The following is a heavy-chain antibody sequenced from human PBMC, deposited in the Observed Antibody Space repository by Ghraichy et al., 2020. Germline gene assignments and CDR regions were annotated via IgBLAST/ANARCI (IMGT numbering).Heavy chain of an antibody. CDR3: ATVTPTLRWVRGRVPNWFDP. V-gene: IGHV1-24*01. CDR2: FDPEDGET. J-gene: IGHJ5*02. Sequence: ASVKVSCKVSGYTLTELSMHWVRQAPGKGLEWMGGFDPEDGETIYAQKFQGRVTMTEDTSTDTAYMELSSLRSEDTAVYYCATVTPTLRWVRGRVPNWFDPWGEGTLVTVSS. CDR1: GYTLTELS. D-gene: IGHD5-12*01.